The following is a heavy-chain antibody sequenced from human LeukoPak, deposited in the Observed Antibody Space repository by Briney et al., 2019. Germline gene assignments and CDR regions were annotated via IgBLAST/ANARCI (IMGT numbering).Heavy chain of an antibody. CDR2: IIPIFGTA. CDR3: ATPEGDCSGGSCASDAFDV. D-gene: IGHD2-15*01. J-gene: IGHJ3*01. CDR1: GGTFSSYA. Sequence: ASVKVSCKASGGTFSSYAISWVRQAPGQGLEWMGGIIPIFGTANYAQKFQARVTITADESTSTANMELSNLKSEDTAMYYCATPEGDCSGGSCASDAFDVWGQGTMVTVS. V-gene: IGHV1-69*13.